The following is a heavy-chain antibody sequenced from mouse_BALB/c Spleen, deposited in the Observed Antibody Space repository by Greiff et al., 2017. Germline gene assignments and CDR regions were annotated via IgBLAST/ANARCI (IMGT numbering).Heavy chain of an antibody. CDR2: INSDGGST. Sequence: EVNVVESGGGLVQPGESLKLSCESTEYEFPSHDMYWVRKTPEKRLELVAAINSDGGSTYYPDNMERRFIISGDNTKKTLYLQMSSRRSAETALYYCARHRGYYAIDYWGQGTSVTVSA. V-gene: IGHV5-2*01. CDR1: EYEFPSHD. CDR3: ARHRGYYAIDY. D-gene: IGHD3-3*01. J-gene: IGHJ4*01.